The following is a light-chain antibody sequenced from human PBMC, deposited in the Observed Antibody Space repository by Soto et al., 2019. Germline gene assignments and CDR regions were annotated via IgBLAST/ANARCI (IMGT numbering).Light chain of an antibody. CDR2: GAS. Sequence: EIVMTQSPDTLSVSPEESATLSCRAGQSISNNLAWYQQKPGQAPRLLIYGASTRTTGIPARFSGSGSGTEFTLTFSSLQSEDFAVYYCQQYNNWPCTFAQGDKLQIK. CDR3: QQYNNWPCT. J-gene: IGKJ2*02. V-gene: IGKV3-15*01. CDR1: QSISNN.